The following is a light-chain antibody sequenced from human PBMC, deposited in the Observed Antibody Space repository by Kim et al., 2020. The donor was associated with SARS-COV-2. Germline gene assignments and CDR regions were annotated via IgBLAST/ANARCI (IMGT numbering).Light chain of an antibody. CDR3: QHYSRFPYT. CDR1: QSISNW. Sequence: DIQMTQSPSTLSASVGDRVTITCRASQSISNWLAWYQQKPGRAPSLLIYLASTLESGVPSRFSGSSSGTEFTLTITNLQPDDFATYYCQHYSRFPYTFGQGTKLEIK. CDR2: LAS. V-gene: IGKV1-5*03. J-gene: IGKJ2*01.